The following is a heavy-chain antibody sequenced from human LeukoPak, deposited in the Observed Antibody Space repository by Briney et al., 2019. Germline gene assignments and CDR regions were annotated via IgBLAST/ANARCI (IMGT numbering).Heavy chain of an antibody. D-gene: IGHD4-17*01. Sequence: GGSLRLSCAASGFTFSSYAMHWARQAPGKGLQYVSAISSGGGNTYYANSVKGRFTISRDNSKNTLYLQMGSLRPEDMAVYYCARIGDQDAFDIWGQGTMVSVSS. V-gene: IGHV3-64*01. CDR3: ARIGDQDAFDI. CDR2: ISSGGGNT. J-gene: IGHJ3*02. CDR1: GFTFSSYA.